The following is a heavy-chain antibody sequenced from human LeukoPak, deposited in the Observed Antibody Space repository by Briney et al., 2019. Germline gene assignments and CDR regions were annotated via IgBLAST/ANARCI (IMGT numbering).Heavy chain of an antibody. CDR1: GGSISSYY. D-gene: IGHD3-22*01. CDR2: IYYSGST. V-gene: IGHV4-59*01. CDR3: ARVDYYDSSGYYPFDY. J-gene: IGHJ4*02. Sequence: PSETLSLTCTVSGGSISSYYWSWIRQPPGKGLEWIGYIYYSGSTNYNPSLKSRVTISVDTSKDQFSLKLSSVTAADTAVYYCARVDYYDSSGYYPFDYWGQGTLVAVSS.